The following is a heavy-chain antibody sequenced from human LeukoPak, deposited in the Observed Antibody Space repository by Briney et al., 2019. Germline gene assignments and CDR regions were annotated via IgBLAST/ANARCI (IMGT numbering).Heavy chain of an antibody. CDR1: GYTFSIYG. D-gene: IGHD5-18*01. V-gene: IGHV1-18*01. CDR2: ISAYNGNT. Sequence: ASVNVSCKAAGYTFSIYGVTWVRQAPGQGLEWVAWISAYNGNTNYAQKFQGRVTMTTDTSTSTAYMELRSLRSDDTAVYYCARGGYSYGYMGYFDYWGQGTLVTVSS. CDR3: ARGGYSYGYMGYFDY. J-gene: IGHJ4*02.